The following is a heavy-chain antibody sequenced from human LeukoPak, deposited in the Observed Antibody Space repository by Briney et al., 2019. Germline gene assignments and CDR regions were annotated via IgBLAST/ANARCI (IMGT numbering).Heavy chain of an antibody. J-gene: IGHJ4*02. D-gene: IGHD2-15*01. V-gene: IGHV3-23*01. CDR1: GSSFSSYA. CDR2: MSSSDDGR. Sequence: GGSLRLPCATSGSSFSSYAMSWVRQAPGKGLEWVSAMSSSDDGRHYAASVRGRFTISRDTSRSTLYLQMNSLRAEDAAVYYCAKAPVTSCRGAFCYPFDYWGQGTLVTVSS. CDR3: AKAPVTSCRGAFCYPFDY.